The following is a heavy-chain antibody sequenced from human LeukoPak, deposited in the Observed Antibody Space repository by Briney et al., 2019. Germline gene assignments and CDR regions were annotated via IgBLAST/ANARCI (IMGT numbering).Heavy chain of an antibody. CDR3: ARDRYYGSGSHFFDY. CDR1: GFTFSSYW. V-gene: IGHV3-7*03. CDR2: IKQDGSEK. J-gene: IGHJ4*02. Sequence: GGSLRLSCAASGFTFSSYWMSWVRQAPGKGLEWVANIKQDGSEKYYVDSVKGRFTISRDNAKNSLYLQMNSLRAEDTAVYYCARDRYYGSGSHFFDYWGQGTLVTVSS. D-gene: IGHD3-10*01.